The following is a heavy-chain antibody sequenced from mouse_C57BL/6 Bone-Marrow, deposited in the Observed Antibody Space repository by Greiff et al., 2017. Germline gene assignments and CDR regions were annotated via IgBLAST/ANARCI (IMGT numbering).Heavy chain of an antibody. D-gene: IGHD1-1*01. J-gene: IGHJ3*01. Sequence: QVQLQQSGAELARPGASVKLSCKASGYTFTSYGISWVKQRTGQGLEWIGEIYPRSGNTYYTEKFQGKATLTAAKSSSKAYMELRSLTSDDSAVYFCARRATVVATSAWFAYWGQGTLVTVSA. CDR3: ARRATVVATSAWFAY. V-gene: IGHV1-81*01. CDR2: IYPRSGNT. CDR1: GYTFTSYG.